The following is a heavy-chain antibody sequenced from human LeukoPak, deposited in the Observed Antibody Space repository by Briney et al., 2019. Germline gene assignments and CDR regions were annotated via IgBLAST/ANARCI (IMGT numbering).Heavy chain of an antibody. V-gene: IGHV4-59*01. CDR1: GGSISSYY. CDR2: IYYSGST. CDR3: ARVRDTAMAEAPFDY. J-gene: IGHJ4*02. D-gene: IGHD5-18*01. Sequence: PSETLSLTCTVSGGSISSYYWSWIRQPPGKGLERIGYIYYSGSTNYNPSLKSRVTISVDTSKNQFSLKLSSVTAADTAVYYCARVRDTAMAEAPFDYWGQGTLVTVSS.